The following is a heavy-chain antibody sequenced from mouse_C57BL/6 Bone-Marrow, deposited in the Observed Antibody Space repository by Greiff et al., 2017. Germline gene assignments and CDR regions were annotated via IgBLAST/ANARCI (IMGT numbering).Heavy chain of an antibody. V-gene: IGHV7-3*01. CDR2: IRNKANGYTT. CDR3: ARCPDGYDVPYAMDY. D-gene: IGHD2-2*01. Sequence: EVQLVESGGGLVQPGGSLSLSCAASGFTFTDYYMSWVRQPPGKALEWLGFIRNKANGYTTEYSASVKGRFTISRDNSQRILYLQMNALRAEDSATYYGARCPDGYDVPYAMDYWGQGTSVTVSS. CDR1: GFTFTDYY. J-gene: IGHJ4*01.